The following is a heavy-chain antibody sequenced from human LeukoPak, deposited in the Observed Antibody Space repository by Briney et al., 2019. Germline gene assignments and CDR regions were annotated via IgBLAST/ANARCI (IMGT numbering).Heavy chain of an antibody. CDR3: TRRKFYSDYDPFDY. CDR1: GFTFSDYW. CDR2: INQDGSAK. J-gene: IGHJ4*02. D-gene: IGHD5-12*01. Sequence: PGGSLRLSCAASGFTFSDYWMSWARQAPGKGLEWVANINQDGSAKYYVDSVKGRFAVSRGNAKNSLYLQINGLRAEDTAVYYCTRRKFYSDYDPFDYWGQGTLVTVSS. V-gene: IGHV3-7*01.